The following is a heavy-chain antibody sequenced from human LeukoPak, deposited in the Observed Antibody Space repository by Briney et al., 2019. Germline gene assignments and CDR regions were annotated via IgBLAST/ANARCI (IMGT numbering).Heavy chain of an antibody. D-gene: IGHD2-2*02. CDR2: INHSGST. CDR3: ARGPGAAAAIPGRRSGLDP. CDR1: GGSFSGYY. Sequence: SETLSLTCAVYGGSFSGYYWSWIRQPPGKGLEWIGEINHSGSTNYNPSLKSRVTISVDTSKNQFSLKLSSVTAADTAVYYCARGPGAAAAIPGRRSGLDPWGQGTLVTASS. J-gene: IGHJ5*02. V-gene: IGHV4-34*01.